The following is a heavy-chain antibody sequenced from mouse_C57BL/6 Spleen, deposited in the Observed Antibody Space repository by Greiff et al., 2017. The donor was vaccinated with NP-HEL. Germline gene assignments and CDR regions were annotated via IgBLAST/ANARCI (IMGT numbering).Heavy chain of an antibody. J-gene: IGHJ2*01. CDR3: ARFGDGNYAY. V-gene: IGHV1-7*01. CDR2: INPSSGYT. CDR1: GYTFTSYW. Sequence: VQLVESGAELAKPGASVKLSCKASGYTFTSYWMHWVKQRPGQGLEWIGYINPSSGYTKYNQKFKDKATLTADKYSSTAYMQLSSLTYEDSAVCDCARFGDGNYAYWGQGTTLTVSS. D-gene: IGHD2-1*01.